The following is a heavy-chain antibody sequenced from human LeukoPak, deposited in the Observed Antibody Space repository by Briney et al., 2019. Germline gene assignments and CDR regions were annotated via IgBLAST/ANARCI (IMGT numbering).Heavy chain of an antibody. CDR3: AKDLTMVRGVITPIWFDP. CDR2: IRYDGSNK. V-gene: IGHV3-30*02. D-gene: IGHD3-10*01. Sequence: GGSLRLSCAASGFTFSSYGMHWVRQAPGKGLEWVAFIRYDGSNKYYADSVRGRFTISRDNSKNTMYLQMNSLRAEGTAVYYCAKDLTMVRGVITPIWFDPWGQGTLVTVSS. J-gene: IGHJ5*02. CDR1: GFTFSSYG.